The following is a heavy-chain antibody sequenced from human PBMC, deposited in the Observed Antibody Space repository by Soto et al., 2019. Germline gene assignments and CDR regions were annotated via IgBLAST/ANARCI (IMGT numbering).Heavy chain of an antibody. Sequence: VSGDSITRSNFYRGWIRQPPGKGLEWLGSIFYSGSTFYNPALKSRVTFSVDTSKNHFSLKLSSVTAADTAVYYCARHKTTMLTVVSAFDPWGQGTRVTVSS. CDR1: GDSITRSNFY. J-gene: IGHJ5*02. V-gene: IGHV4-39*02. D-gene: IGHD3-22*01. CDR2: IFYSGST. CDR3: ARHKTTMLTVVSAFDP.